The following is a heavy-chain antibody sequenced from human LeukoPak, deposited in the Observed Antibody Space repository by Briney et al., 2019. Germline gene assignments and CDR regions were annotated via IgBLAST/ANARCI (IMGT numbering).Heavy chain of an antibody. Sequence: PGGSLRLSCAASGFTLSSYGMHWVRQAPGKGLEWVAVISYDGSNKYYADSVKGRFTISRDNSKNTLYLQMNSLRAEDTAVYYCAKGHYYDSSGYYYLAFDIWGQGTMVTVSS. CDR3: AKGHYYDSSGYYYLAFDI. CDR1: GFTLSSYG. J-gene: IGHJ3*02. CDR2: ISYDGSNK. D-gene: IGHD3-22*01. V-gene: IGHV3-30*18.